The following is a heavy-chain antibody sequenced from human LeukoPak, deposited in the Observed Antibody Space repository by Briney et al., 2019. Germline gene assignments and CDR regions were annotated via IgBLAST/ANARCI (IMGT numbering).Heavy chain of an antibody. D-gene: IGHD2-15*01. V-gene: IGHV4-31*03. CDR3: ARAPVYCSGGSCYAFDY. Sequence: SETLSLTCTVSGGSISSGGYYWSWIRQHPGEGLEWIGYIYYSGSTYYNPSLKSRVTISVDTSKNQFSLKLSSVTAADTAVYYCARAPVYCSGGSCYAFDYWGQGTLVTVSS. CDR2: IYYSGST. CDR1: GGSISSGGYY. J-gene: IGHJ4*02.